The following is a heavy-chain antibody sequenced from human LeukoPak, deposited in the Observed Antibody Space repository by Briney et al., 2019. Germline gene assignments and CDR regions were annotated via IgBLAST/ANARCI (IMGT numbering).Heavy chain of an antibody. D-gene: IGHD2-15*01. CDR3: ASGASGGVVAAFDY. Sequence: PSETLSLTCAVYGGSLSGYYWSWIRQPLGKGLEWIGEINHSGSTNYNPSLKSRVTISVATSKNQFSLKLSSVTAADTAVYYCASGASGGVVAAFDYWGQGTLVTVSS. CDR1: GGSLSGYY. CDR2: INHSGST. V-gene: IGHV4-34*01. J-gene: IGHJ4*02.